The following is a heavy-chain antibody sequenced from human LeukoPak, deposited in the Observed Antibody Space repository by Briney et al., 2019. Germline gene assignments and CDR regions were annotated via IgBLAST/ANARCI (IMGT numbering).Heavy chain of an antibody. V-gene: IGHV3-43*01. J-gene: IGHJ4*02. Sequence: GGSLRLSCAASGFTFEEYTMHWVRQAPGKTLEWVSLISWDGTTYYTDSVKGRFTISRDNSKDSLYLQMDTLRSEDTAFYYCVKDLSYESSGSFFDFWGQGTLVTVS. CDR1: GFTFEEYT. CDR2: ISWDGTT. CDR3: VKDLSYESSGSFFDF. D-gene: IGHD3-22*01.